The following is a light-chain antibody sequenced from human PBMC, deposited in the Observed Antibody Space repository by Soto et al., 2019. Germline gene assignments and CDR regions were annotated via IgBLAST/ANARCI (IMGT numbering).Light chain of an antibody. CDR1: ESLGNNY. V-gene: IGKV3-20*01. CDR2: GAT. Sequence: EIVLTQSPGTLSLSPGEGATLSCRASESLGNNYLAWYKQKPGQSPRLLFSGATSRASGIPDRFSGSGSGTDFTLTISRLEPEDFAVYYCQQYGSSGTFGQGTKVDIK. J-gene: IGKJ1*01. CDR3: QQYGSSGT.